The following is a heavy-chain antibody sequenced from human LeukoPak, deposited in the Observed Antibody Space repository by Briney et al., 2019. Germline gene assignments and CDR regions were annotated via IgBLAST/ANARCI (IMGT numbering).Heavy chain of an antibody. J-gene: IGHJ6*02. V-gene: IGHV3-23*01. Sequence: GGSLRLSCAASGFTFSTYAVTWVRQAPGKGLECVSVISRSGSSTHYADSVKGRFTISRDNSKNMLYLQMNSLRAEDTAIYYCTKKRLNRLGFYYGIDVWGQGTTVTVSS. D-gene: IGHD4-17*01. CDR2: ISRSGSST. CDR3: TKKRLNRLGFYYGIDV. CDR1: GFTFSTYA.